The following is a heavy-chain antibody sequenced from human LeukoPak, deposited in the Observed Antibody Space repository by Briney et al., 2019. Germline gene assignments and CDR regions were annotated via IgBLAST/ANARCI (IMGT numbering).Heavy chain of an antibody. V-gene: IGHV5-51*01. J-gene: IGHJ3*02. CDR2: IYPGDSDT. Sequence: GESLKISCKGSGYRFTSHWIAWVRQMPGKGLEWMGIIYPGDSDTTYNPSFQGQVTISADKSISTAYLQWSSLKASDTAMYYCARPLTSDSFDIWGQGTMLTVSS. CDR3: ARPLTSDSFDI. CDR1: GYRFTSHW. D-gene: IGHD3-16*01.